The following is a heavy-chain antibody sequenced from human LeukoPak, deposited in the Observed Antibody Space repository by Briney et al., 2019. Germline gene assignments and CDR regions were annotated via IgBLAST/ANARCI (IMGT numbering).Heavy chain of an antibody. CDR1: GFTFSSYA. V-gene: IGHV3-30*04. D-gene: IGHD3-22*01. J-gene: IGHJ4*02. Sequence: GGSLRLSCTASGFTFSSYAMHWVRQAPGKGLEWVAVISYDGSNKYYADSVKGRFTISRDNSKNTLYLQMNSLRAEDTAVYYCAKDQGSSGNLFDYWGQGTLVTVSS. CDR2: ISYDGSNK. CDR3: AKDQGSSGNLFDY.